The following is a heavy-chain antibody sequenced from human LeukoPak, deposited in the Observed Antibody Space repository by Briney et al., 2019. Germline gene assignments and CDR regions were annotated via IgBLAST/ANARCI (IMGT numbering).Heavy chain of an antibody. D-gene: IGHD1-1*01. Sequence: PSETLSLTCAVYGGSFSGYYWSWIRQPPGKGLEWIGEINHSGSTNYNPSLKSRVTMSVDTSKNQFSLKLSSVTAADTAVYYCARDTEVQNAFDYWGQGTLVTVSS. CDR1: GGSFSGYY. V-gene: IGHV4-34*01. CDR3: ARDTEVQNAFDY. CDR2: INHSGST. J-gene: IGHJ4*02.